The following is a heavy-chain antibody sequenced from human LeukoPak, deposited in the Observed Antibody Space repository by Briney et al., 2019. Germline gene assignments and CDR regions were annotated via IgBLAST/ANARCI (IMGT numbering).Heavy chain of an antibody. CDR1: GGSISSSNW. CDR2: IYHSGST. J-gene: IGHJ4*02. Sequence: SETLSLTCAVSGGSISSSNWWSWVRQPPGKGLEWIGEIYHSGSTNYNPSLKSRVTISVDKSKNQFSLKLSSVTAADTAVYYCARDEIISSSWKYYFDYWGQGTLVTVSS. D-gene: IGHD6-13*01. V-gene: IGHV4-4*02. CDR3: ARDEIISSSWKYYFDY.